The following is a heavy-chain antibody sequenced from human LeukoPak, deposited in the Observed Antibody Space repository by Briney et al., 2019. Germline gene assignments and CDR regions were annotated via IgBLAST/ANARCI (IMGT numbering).Heavy chain of an antibody. D-gene: IGHD2-2*01. CDR3: ARSDIVVVPAATYYYYYGMDV. J-gene: IGHJ6*02. CDR2: ISGYNGNT. V-gene: IGHV1-18*01. CDR1: GYIFTTYS. Sequence: ASVKVSCKASGYIFTTYSISWVRQAPGQGLEWMGWISGYNGNTNYAQKFQGRVTVTKDTSTSTVYMELRSLRSDDTAVYYCARSDIVVVPAATYYYYYGMDVWGQGTTVTVSS.